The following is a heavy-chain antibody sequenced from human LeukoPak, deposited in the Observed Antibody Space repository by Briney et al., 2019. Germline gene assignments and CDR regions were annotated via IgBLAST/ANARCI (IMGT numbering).Heavy chain of an antibody. D-gene: IGHD2-2*01. CDR1: GGSISSGGYY. CDR3: ARVVPAASDWFDP. Sequence: SETLSLTCTVSGGSISSGGYYWSWIRQHPGKGLEWIGYIYYSGSTYYNPSLKSRVTISVDTSKNQFSQKLSSVTAADTAVYYCARVVPAASDWFDPWGQGTLVTVSS. J-gene: IGHJ5*02. V-gene: IGHV4-31*03. CDR2: IYYSGST.